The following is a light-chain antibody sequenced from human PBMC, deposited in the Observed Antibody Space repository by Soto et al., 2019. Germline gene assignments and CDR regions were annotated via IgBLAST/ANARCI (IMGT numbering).Light chain of an antibody. V-gene: IGLV2-14*01. J-gene: IGLJ1*01. CDR3: NSYTPTTVV. Sequence: QSVLTQPASVSGSPGQSITISCTGTSSDVGAYNYVSWYQQYPGKAPKLMIYEVTNRPSGVSNRFSGSKSGNTASLTISGLQPEDEADYYCNSYTPTTVVFXTGTKVTVL. CDR1: SSDVGAYNY. CDR2: EVT.